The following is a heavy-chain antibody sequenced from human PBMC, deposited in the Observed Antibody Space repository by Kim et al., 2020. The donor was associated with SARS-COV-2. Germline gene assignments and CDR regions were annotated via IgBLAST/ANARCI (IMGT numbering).Heavy chain of an antibody. J-gene: IGHJ4*02. Sequence: SETLSLTCTVSGDSISYYYCSWIRQFPGKGLEWIGYIYYGGTTDYNPSLKSRVTISVDTSKNEFSLELTSVTAADTAIYYCVRSEGRGSWHQFDYWGQG. CDR3: VRSEGRGSWHQFDY. CDR2: IYYGGTT. CDR1: GDSISYYY. V-gene: IGHV4-59*01. D-gene: IGHD6-13*01.